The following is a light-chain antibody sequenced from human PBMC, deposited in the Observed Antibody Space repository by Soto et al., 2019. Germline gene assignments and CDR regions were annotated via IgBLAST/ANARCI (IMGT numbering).Light chain of an antibody. CDR2: AAS. J-gene: IGKJ3*01. CDR1: QGIRNF. V-gene: IGKV1-27*01. Sequence: DIQMTQSPTSLSASVGDRVTITCRASQGIRNFVAWYQQKPGKAPKLLIYAASTLQSGVPSRFSDTRSGTDLTQHSNNQQPEDVATCSCRKYSSVPVFGPGTKVEIK. CDR3: RKYSSVPV.